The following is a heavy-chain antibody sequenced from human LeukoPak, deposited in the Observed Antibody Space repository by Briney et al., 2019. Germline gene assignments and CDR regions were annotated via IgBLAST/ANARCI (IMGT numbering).Heavy chain of an antibody. V-gene: IGHV1-46*01. CDR1: GYTFTKYY. Sequence: ASVKVSCKASGYTFTKYYMNWVRQAPGQGLEWMGIMHPTGDSTNYAQEFQGRVTLTRDTSTGTFYMELSSLTSEDTAVYYCARHDFDLPMIYSFFVHWGQGTLVTVSS. D-gene: IGHD3-3*01. CDR3: ARHDFDLPMIYSFFVH. J-gene: IGHJ5*02. CDR2: MHPTGDST.